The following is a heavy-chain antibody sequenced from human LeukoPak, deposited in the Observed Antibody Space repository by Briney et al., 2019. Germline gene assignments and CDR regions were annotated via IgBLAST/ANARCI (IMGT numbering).Heavy chain of an antibody. Sequence: ASVKVSCKASGYTFTSYGISWVRQAPGQGLEWMGWISAYNGNTNYAQKLQGRVTITADESTSTAYMELSSLRSEDTAVYYCARPEKRTIFGVVITDPYYYYYMDVWGKGTTVTVSS. D-gene: IGHD3-3*01. V-gene: IGHV1-18*01. CDR3: ARPEKRTIFGVVITDPYYYYYMDV. J-gene: IGHJ6*03. CDR2: ISAYNGNT. CDR1: GYTFTSYG.